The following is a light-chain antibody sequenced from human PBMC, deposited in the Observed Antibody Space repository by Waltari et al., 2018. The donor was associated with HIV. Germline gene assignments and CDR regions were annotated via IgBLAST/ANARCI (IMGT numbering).Light chain of an antibody. V-gene: IGKV2-24*01. CDR1: QSLVHSDGNIY. J-gene: IGKJ4*02. CDR3: TQATQLVT. Sequence: DIVLTQTPLSSPVTLGQPASIPCRSRQSLVHSDGNIYLSWFQQRPGQPPRLLIYEISNRFSGVPDRFRGSGTGTDFTLKISRVEAEDVGVYCCTQATQLVTLGGGPKVAIK. CDR2: EIS.